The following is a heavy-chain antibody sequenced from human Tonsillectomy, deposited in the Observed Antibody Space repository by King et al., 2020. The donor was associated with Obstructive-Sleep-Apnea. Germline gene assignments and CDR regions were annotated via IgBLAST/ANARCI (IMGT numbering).Heavy chain of an antibody. D-gene: IGHD3-22*01. V-gene: IGHV1-69*01. CDR2: IIPIFGTA. Sequence: VQLVESGAEVKKPGSSVKVSCKASGGTFSSYAISWVRQATGQGLEWMGGIIPIFGTANYAQKFQGIVTITADESTSTAYIELSGLSSEDTAVYYCARGPLSITMIVDIWGQGTMVTVSS. CDR1: GGTFSSYA. J-gene: IGHJ3*02. CDR3: ARGPLSITMIVDI.